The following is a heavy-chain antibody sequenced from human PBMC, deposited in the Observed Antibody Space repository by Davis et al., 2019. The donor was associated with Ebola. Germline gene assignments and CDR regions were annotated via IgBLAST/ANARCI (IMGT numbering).Heavy chain of an antibody. J-gene: IGHJ6*03. Sequence: GGSLRLSCAASGFTFSNYAIHWVRQAPGKGLEWVAVISYDGSNKYYADSVKGRFTISRDSSKNTLYLQMSSLRAEDTAVYYCARDSQLPQNYYYYYMDVWGKGTTVTVSS. V-gene: IGHV3-30-3*01. CDR3: ARDSQLPQNYYYYYMDV. CDR1: GFTFSNYA. D-gene: IGHD2-2*01. CDR2: ISYDGSNK.